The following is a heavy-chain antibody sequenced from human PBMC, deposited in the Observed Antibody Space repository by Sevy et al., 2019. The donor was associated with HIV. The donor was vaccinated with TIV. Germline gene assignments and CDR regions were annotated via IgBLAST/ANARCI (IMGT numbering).Heavy chain of an antibody. CDR1: AINIRDYW. CDR2: INPDGSKI. D-gene: IGHD2-15*01. J-gene: IGHJ4*02. Sequence: GGSLRLSCEVSAINIRDYWMNWVRQAPGKGLEWVANINPDGSKIYYADSVKGRFTISRDYAKNSVFLQMTSLRAEDTAVYYCVRAIQLAASYWGQGMLVTVSS. V-gene: IGHV3-7*02. CDR3: VRAIQLAASY.